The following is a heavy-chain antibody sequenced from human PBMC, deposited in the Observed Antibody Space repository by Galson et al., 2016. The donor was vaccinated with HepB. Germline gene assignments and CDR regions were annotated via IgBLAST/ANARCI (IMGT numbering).Heavy chain of an antibody. D-gene: IGHD2-15*01. J-gene: IGHJ4*02. CDR1: GFPLRSYA. V-gene: IGHV3-30-3*01. Sequence: LRLSCAASGFPLRSYAMHWVRQAPGKGRQWVATISYDDGSSKYYADSVKGRFTISRDNSKNTLYLQMNSLRAEDTALYYCARAQIPGYCSGGSCFGKDYWGQGTLVTVSS. CDR3: ARAQIPGYCSGGSCFGKDY. CDR2: ISYDDGSSK.